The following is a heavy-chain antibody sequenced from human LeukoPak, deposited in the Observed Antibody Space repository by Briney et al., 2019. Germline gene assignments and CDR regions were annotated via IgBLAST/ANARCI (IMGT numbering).Heavy chain of an antibody. Sequence: ASVKVSCKASGYTFTSYGISWVRQAPGQGLEWMGWISAYNGNTNYAQKFQGRVTMTRDTSISTAYMELSRLRSDDTAVYYCAREGHRGTFDPWGQGTLVTVSS. V-gene: IGHV1-18*01. D-gene: IGHD1-7*01. CDR2: ISAYNGNT. CDR1: GYTFTSYG. CDR3: AREGHRGTFDP. J-gene: IGHJ5*02.